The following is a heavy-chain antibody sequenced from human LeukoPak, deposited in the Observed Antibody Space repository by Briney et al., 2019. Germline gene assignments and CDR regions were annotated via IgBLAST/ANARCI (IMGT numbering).Heavy chain of an antibody. CDR3: ARDPSLFAGYFDY. D-gene: IGHD3-10*01. CDR1: GGSISSYY. J-gene: IGHJ4*02. Sequence: SETLSLTCTVSGGSISSYYWSWIRQPAGKGLEWIGCIYSSGSINYNSSLKSRVTMSVDTSKNQFSLKLTSVTAADTAVYYCARDPSLFAGYFDYWGQGTLVTVSS. V-gene: IGHV4-4*07. CDR2: IYSSGSI.